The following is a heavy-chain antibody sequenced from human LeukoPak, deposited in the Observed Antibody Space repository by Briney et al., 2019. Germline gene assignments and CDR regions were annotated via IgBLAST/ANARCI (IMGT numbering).Heavy chain of an antibody. CDR2: INSDGSST. J-gene: IGHJ3*02. D-gene: IGHD6-13*01. Sequence: GGSLRLSCAASGFTFSSYWMHWVRQAPGKGLVWVSRINSDGSSTSYADSVKGRFTISRDNAKNTLYLQMNSLRAEDTALYYCASQQLVDNLSAFDIWGQGTMVTVSS. CDR3: ASQQLVDNLSAFDI. V-gene: IGHV3-74*01. CDR1: GFTFSSYW.